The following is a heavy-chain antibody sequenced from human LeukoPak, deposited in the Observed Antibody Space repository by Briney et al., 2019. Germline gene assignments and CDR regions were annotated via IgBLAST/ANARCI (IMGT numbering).Heavy chain of an antibody. J-gene: IGHJ3*02. CDR3: AGEGSGSYAPSSAFDI. V-gene: IGHV1-2*02. D-gene: IGHD1-26*01. CDR2: INPNSGGT. CDR1: GYTFTGYY. Sequence: ASVKVSCKASGYTFTGYYMHWVRQAPGQGLEWMGWINPNSGGTNYAQKFQGRVTMTRDTSISTAYMELSRLRSDDTAVYYCAGEGSGSYAPSSAFDIWGQGTMVTVSS.